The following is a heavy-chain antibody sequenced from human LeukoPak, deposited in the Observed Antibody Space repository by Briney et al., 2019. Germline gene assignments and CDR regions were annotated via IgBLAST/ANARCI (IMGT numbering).Heavy chain of an antibody. D-gene: IGHD3-16*01. CDR1: GGSFSGYY. CDR3: ARGRRVWGLFCDY. Sequence: PSETLSLTCAVYGGSFSGYYWSWIRQPPVKGLEWIGEINHSGSTNYNPSLKSRVTISVDTSKNQFSLKLSSVTAADTAVYYCARGRRVWGLFCDYWGQGTLVTVSS. V-gene: IGHV4-34*01. J-gene: IGHJ4*02. CDR2: INHSGST.